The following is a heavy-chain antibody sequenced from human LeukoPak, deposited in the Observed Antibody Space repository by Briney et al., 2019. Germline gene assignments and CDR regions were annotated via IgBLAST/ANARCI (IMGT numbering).Heavy chain of an antibody. D-gene: IGHD3-3*01. CDR1: GYTFTSYG. J-gene: IGHJ6*03. Sequence: ASVKVSCKASGYTFTSYGISWVRQAPGQGLEWMGWISAYNGNTTYAQKLQGRVTMTTDTSTSTAYMELRSLRSDDTAVYYCARDYDFWSGYYWYYYYYYMDVWGKGTTVTVSS. V-gene: IGHV1-18*01. CDR3: ARDYDFWSGYYWYYYYYYMDV. CDR2: ISAYNGNT.